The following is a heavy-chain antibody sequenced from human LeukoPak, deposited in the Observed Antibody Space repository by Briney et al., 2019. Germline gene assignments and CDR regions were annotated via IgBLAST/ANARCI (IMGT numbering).Heavy chain of an antibody. V-gene: IGHV1-69*05. Sequence: GASVKVSCKASGYTFTNYYMHWVRQAPGQGLEWMGGIIPIFGTANYAQKFQGRVTITTDESTSTAYMELSSLRSEDTAVYYCARAQPGEWLLLSYWGQGTLVTVSS. CDR3: ARAQPGEWLLLSY. CDR2: IIPIFGTA. D-gene: IGHD3-22*01. J-gene: IGHJ4*02. CDR1: GYTFTNYY.